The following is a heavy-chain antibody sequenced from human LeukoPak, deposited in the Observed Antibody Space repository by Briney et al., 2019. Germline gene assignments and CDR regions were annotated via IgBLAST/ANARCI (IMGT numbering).Heavy chain of an antibody. J-gene: IGHJ4*02. V-gene: IGHV3-30*02. CDR3: AKEVYSGYDYADY. CDR1: GFTFSSYG. D-gene: IGHD5-12*01. Sequence: GGSLRLSCAASGFTFSSYGMHWVRQAPGKGLEWVAFIRYDGSNKYYADSVKGRFTISRDNSKNTLYLQMNRLRAEDTAVYYCAKEVYSGYDYADYWGQGTLVTVSS. CDR2: IRYDGSNK.